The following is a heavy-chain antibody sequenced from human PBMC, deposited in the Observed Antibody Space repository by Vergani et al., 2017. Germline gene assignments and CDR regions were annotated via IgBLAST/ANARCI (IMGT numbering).Heavy chain of an antibody. CDR1: GFTFSSYA. CDR2: ISDNGGTT. CDR3: AKTHYYDSSAYVDY. V-gene: IGHV3-23*01. Sequence: EVQLLESGGGLVQPGGSLRLSCAASGFTFSSYAMSWVRQAPGKGLEWVSGISDNGGTTYYADSVKGRFTITRDKSKNTLYVQMNSLRAEDTAVYYCAKTHYYDSSAYVDYWGQGTLVTVSS. D-gene: IGHD3-22*01. J-gene: IGHJ4*02.